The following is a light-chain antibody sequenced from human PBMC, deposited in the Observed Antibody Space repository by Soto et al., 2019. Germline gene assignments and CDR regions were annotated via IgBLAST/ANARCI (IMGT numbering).Light chain of an antibody. V-gene: IGKV3-20*01. CDR2: GTS. CDR1: QSLSGTY. J-gene: IGKJ1*01. CDR3: QQYSRSWT. Sequence: EIVLTQSPGTLSLSPGERATLSCRASQSLSGTYLAWYQQRPGQAPRLLIFGTSSRAPGIPDRFSGSGSGTHFILTISSLEAEDFAVYYCQQYSRSWTFGQGTKVEIK.